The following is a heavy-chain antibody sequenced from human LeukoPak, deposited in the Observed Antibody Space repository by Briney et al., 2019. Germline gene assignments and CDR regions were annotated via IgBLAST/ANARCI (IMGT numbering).Heavy chain of an antibody. Sequence: SETLSLTCTVSGDSISTTIYYWGWIRQPPGRGLERIGSIYYSGSTYYNPSLKSRATILVDTSRNQFSLKLSSVTAADTAVYYCARIYPIIGYCSSTSCPASFDIWGQGTMVTVSS. CDR3: ARIYPIIGYCSSTSCPASFDI. CDR1: GDSISTTIYY. V-gene: IGHV4-39*07. J-gene: IGHJ3*02. D-gene: IGHD2-2*01. CDR2: IYYSGST.